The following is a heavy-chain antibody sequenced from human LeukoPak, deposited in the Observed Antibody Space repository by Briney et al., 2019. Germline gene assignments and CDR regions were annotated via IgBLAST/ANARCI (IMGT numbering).Heavy chain of an antibody. CDR2: INPNSGGT. V-gene: IGHV1-2*06. CDR3: ARGPVFLDYGDS. Sequence: ASVKVSCKASGYTFTSYGISWVRQAPGQGLEWMGRINPNSGGTNYAQKFQGRVTMTRDTSISTAYMELSRLRSDDTAVYYCARGPVFLDYGDSWGQGTLVTVSS. J-gene: IGHJ4*02. CDR1: GYTFTSYG. D-gene: IGHD2/OR15-2a*01.